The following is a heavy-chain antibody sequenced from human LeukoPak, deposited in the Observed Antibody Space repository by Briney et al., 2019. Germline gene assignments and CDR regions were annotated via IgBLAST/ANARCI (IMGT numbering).Heavy chain of an antibody. CDR3: ARDGYDFWSGYYPHYYYYYYMDV. CDR2: INSDGSST. V-gene: IGHV3-74*01. CDR1: GFTFSSYW. Sequence: GGSLRLSCAASGFTFSSYWMHWVRQAPGKGLVWVSRINSDGSSTSYADSVKGRFTISRDNAKNTLYLQMNSLRAEDTAVYYCARDGYDFWSGYYPHYYYYYYMDVWGKGTTVTVSS. D-gene: IGHD3-3*01. J-gene: IGHJ6*03.